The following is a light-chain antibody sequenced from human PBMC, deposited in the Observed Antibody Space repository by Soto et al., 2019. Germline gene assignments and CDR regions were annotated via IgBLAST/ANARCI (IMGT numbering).Light chain of an antibody. J-gene: IGKJ4*01. CDR2: WAS. CDR3: HQYYSVPLT. CDR1: RSLLHNSNKENH. V-gene: IGKV4-1*01. Sequence: DIVMTQSPDSLSVSLGERATINCKASRSLLHNSNKENHLAWYQQKPGQPPKLLIYWASTRESGVPDRFTGSGSETDFSLTISGLQAEDVAVYFCHQYYSVPLTFVGGTNVEIK.